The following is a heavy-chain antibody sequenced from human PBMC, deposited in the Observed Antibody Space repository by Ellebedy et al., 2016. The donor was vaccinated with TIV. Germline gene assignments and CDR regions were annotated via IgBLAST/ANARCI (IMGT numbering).Heavy chain of an antibody. Sequence: GESLKISCAASGFTFSDYWMSWVRQVPGKGLEWVANIKQDGSENWYVDSVKGRFTISRDNAKNSLYLQMSSLRAEDTAVYYCARDQGWAYPGSTRFDYWGQGTLVTVSS. CDR1: GFTFSDYW. CDR2: IKQDGSEN. J-gene: IGHJ4*03. CDR3: ARDQGWAYPGSTRFDY. V-gene: IGHV3-7*01. D-gene: IGHD3-10*01.